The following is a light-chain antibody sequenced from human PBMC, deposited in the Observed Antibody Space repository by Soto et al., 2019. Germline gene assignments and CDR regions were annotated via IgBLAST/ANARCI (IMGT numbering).Light chain of an antibody. V-gene: IGLV2-14*01. J-gene: IGLJ1*01. CDR3: SSYKSSNTLV. CDR1: SSDVGGYNY. Sequence: QSVLAQPASVSGSPGQSTIISCTGTSSDVGGYNYVSWYQQHPGKAPKFLIYEVDNRASGVSDRFSGSKSGNTASLTISGLQAEDEADYYRSSYKSSNTLVFGTGTKVTVL. CDR2: EVD.